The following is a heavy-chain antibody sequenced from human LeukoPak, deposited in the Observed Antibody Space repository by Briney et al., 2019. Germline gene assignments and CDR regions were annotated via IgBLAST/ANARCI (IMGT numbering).Heavy chain of an antibody. Sequence: GESLRLSCAASGLTFSSSAMSWVRQAPGKGLEWVSGIGGSGGNTYYADPVKGRFTISRDNSKNTLYLQMNSLRAEDTAVYYCAKLNLRIMPVAIEYWGQGTLVTVSS. CDR3: AKLNLRIMPVAIEY. CDR1: GLTFSSSA. CDR2: IGGSGGNT. V-gene: IGHV3-23*01. D-gene: IGHD2-2*01. J-gene: IGHJ4*02.